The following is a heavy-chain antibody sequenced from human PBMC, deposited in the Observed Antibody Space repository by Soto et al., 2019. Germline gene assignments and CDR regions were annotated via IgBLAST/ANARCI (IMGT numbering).Heavy chain of an antibody. CDR1: GFTFSSYG. V-gene: IGHV3-30*03. CDR2: ISYDGSNK. D-gene: IGHD4-17*01. Sequence: QVQLVESGGGVVQPGRSLRLSCAASGFTFSSYGMHWVRQAPGKGLEWVAVISYDGSNKYYADSVKGRFTISRDNSKNMLYLQMNSLRAEDTAVYYCASTTVETHYWYFDLWGRGTLVTVSS. CDR3: ASTTVETHYWYFDL. J-gene: IGHJ2*01.